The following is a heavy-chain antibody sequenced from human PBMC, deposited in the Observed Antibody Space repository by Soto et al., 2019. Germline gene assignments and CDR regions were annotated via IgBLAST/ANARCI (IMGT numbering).Heavy chain of an antibody. V-gene: IGHV4-59*01. J-gene: IGHJ5*02. D-gene: IGHD6-19*01. Sequence: QVQLQESGPGLVKPSETLSLTCTVSGGSISSYYWSWIRQPPGKGLEWIGYLYYSGSTNYNPSLKSRGTISVDPSKNQFSRKLTSVTAADTAVYYCAREAIPVAGTGGWFDPWGQGTLVTVSS. CDR3: AREAIPVAGTGGWFDP. CDR1: GGSISSYY. CDR2: LYYSGST.